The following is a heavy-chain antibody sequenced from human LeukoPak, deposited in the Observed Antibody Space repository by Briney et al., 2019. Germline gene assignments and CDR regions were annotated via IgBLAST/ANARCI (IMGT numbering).Heavy chain of an antibody. Sequence: PGGSLRLSCAASGFTFSDYYMSWLRQAPGKGLEWVSYISSSGSTIYYADSVKGRFTISRDNAKNSLYLQMNSLRAEDTAVYYCARDGSPEMATANFDYWGQGTLVTVSS. J-gene: IGHJ4*02. CDR1: GFTFSDYY. CDR2: ISSSGSTI. V-gene: IGHV3-11*01. CDR3: ARDGSPEMATANFDY. D-gene: IGHD5-24*01.